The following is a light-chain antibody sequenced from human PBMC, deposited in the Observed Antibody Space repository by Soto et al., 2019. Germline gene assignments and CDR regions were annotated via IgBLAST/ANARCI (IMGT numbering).Light chain of an antibody. J-gene: IGKJ5*01. CDR3: QQRRNWIT. CDR2: DAS. Sequence: EIVLTQSAATLSLSPLERATLSCMASQSVSIYLAWYQQKPGLPPRLLIYDASNRATGIPARFSGSGSGTDFTLTISSLEPEDFAVYYCQQRRNWITFGQGTRLEMK. V-gene: IGKV3-11*01. CDR1: QSVSIY.